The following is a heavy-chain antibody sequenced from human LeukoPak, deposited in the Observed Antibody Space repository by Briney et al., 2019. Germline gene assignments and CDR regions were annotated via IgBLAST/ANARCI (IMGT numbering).Heavy chain of an antibody. CDR3: ARRDTYYYGSGSYAFDY. J-gene: IGHJ4*02. CDR1: GYSFTSYW. CDR2: IYPGDSDT. Sequence: GESLKISCKGSGYSFTSYWIGWVRQMPGKGLEWMGIIYPGDSDTRYSPSFQGQVTISADKSISTAYLQWSSLKASDTAMYYCARRDTYYYGSGSYAFDYWGQGTLVTVSS. V-gene: IGHV5-51*01. D-gene: IGHD3-10*01.